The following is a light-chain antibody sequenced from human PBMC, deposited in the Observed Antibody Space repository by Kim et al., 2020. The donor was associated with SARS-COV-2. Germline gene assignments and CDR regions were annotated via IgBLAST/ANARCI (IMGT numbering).Light chain of an antibody. CDR2: KDS. J-gene: IGLJ3*02. CDR1: VLAKKY. CDR3: YSAADNIGV. V-gene: IGLV3-27*01. Sequence: SVSPRQTARITCSGDVLAKKYARWFQQKPGQAPVLVIYKDSERPSGIPERFSGSSSGTTVTLTISGAQVEDEADYYCYSAADNIGVFGGGTKLTVL.